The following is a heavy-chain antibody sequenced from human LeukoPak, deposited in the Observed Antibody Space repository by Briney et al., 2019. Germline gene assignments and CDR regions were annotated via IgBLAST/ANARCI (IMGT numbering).Heavy chain of an antibody. CDR1: RFTFNNYA. D-gene: IGHD6-19*01. J-gene: IGHJ5*02. Sequence: GGSLRLSCAASRFTFNNYAMSWVRQAPGKGLEWVSAISGSGGSTYYADSVKGRFTISRDNSKNTLYLQMNSLRAEDTAVYYCAKAIIAVAGTSNPWGQGTLVTVSS. CDR3: AKAIIAVAGTSNP. V-gene: IGHV3-23*01. CDR2: ISGSGGST.